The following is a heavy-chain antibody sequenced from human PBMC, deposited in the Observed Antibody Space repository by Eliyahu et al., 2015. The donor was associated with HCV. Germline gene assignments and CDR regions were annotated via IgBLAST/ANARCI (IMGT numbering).Heavy chain of an antibody. Sequence: QITLKESGPTLVKPTQTLTLTCTFSGFSLSSVGVGVGWIRQPPGKALEWLALIFWNDDERYSPSLKSRLTITKDTSKNQVVLTMTNMDPVDTATYYCAHSRAPSGSHLSYFDYWGQGNLVTVSS. J-gene: IGHJ4*02. CDR1: GFSLSSVGVG. CDR3: AHSRAPSGSHLSYFDY. D-gene: IGHD3-10*01. CDR2: IFWNDDE. V-gene: IGHV2-5*01.